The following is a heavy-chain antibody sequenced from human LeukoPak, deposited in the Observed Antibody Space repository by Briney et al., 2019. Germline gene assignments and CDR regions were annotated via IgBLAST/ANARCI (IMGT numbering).Heavy chain of an antibody. J-gene: IGHJ4*02. CDR2: INHSGST. V-gene: IGHV4-39*07. D-gene: IGHD6-13*01. CDR1: GGSIRSSSYY. CDR3: ARRVYFDY. Sequence: PSETLSLTCSVSGGSIRSSSYYWGYIRQPPGKGLEWIGEINHSGSTNYNPSLKSRVTISVDTSKNQFSLKLSSVTAADTAVYYCARRVYFDYWGQGTLVTVSS.